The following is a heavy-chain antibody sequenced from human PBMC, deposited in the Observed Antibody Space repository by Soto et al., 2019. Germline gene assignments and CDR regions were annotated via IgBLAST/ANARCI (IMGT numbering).Heavy chain of an antibody. CDR1: GYTFTNND. CDR2: MNPGSGDT. J-gene: IGHJ5*02. Sequence: ASVKVSCKASGYTFTNNDVSWVRQATGQGLEWMGWMNPGSGDTGYAQKFQGRVTMTRDISLATAYMELNSLTSEDTAIYYCARMESFGSLNWFDPWGQGTLVTVSS. D-gene: IGHD5-18*01. CDR3: ARMESFGSLNWFDP. V-gene: IGHV1-8*02.